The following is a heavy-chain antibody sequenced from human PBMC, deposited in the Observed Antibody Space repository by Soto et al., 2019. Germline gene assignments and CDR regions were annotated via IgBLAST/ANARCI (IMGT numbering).Heavy chain of an antibody. J-gene: IGHJ4*02. CDR2: ITGGCDNT. Sequence: EVQLLESGGDLVQPGGSLRLSCAASGFTFTSYAMSWIRQAPGKGLEWVSAITGGCDNTYYADSVKGRFTISRDNSKNTLYLQMNSLRAEDTAFYYCTQDGGSRDWLTVNWGQGTLVTVSS. D-gene: IGHD3-9*01. CDR1: GFTFTSYA. CDR3: TQDGGSRDWLTVN. V-gene: IGHV3-23*01.